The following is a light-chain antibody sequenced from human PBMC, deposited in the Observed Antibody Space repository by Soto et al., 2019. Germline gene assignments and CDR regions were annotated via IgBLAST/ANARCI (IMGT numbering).Light chain of an antibody. Sequence: DIQMTQSPSTLSASVGDRVTLTCRASQSISSWLAWYQQKPGKAPKLLIYKASSLESGVPSRFSGSGSGTEFTLTISSLQPDDFATYYCQQYHRLWTFGQGTKVEIK. CDR1: QSISSW. CDR3: QQYHRLWT. CDR2: KAS. V-gene: IGKV1-5*03. J-gene: IGKJ1*01.